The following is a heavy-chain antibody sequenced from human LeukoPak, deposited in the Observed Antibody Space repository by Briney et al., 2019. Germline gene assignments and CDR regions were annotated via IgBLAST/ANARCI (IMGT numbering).Heavy chain of an antibody. Sequence: GGSLRLSCAASGFTFSSYAMHWVRQAPGKGLEWVAVISYDGSNKYYADSVKGRFTISRDNSKNTLYLQMNSLRAEDTAVYYCVTTWYYDSRGYLFDDWGHGTLVTVSS. CDR2: ISYDGSNK. D-gene: IGHD3-22*01. J-gene: IGHJ4*01. CDR1: GFTFSSYA. V-gene: IGHV3-30-3*01. CDR3: VTTWYYDSRGYLFDD.